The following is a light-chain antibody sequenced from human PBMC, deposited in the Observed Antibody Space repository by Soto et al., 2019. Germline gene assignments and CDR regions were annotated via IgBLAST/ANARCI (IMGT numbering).Light chain of an antibody. CDR3: QQSGSSLT. V-gene: IGKV3-20*01. Sequence: EVVLTQTPGTLSLSPGGRASLSCRASQSVGTFLAWYQQRSGQAPRLLIYGASTRASGIPDRFSGSGSGTDFTLTISRLEPEDFGVYYCQQSGSSLTFGQGTKVEI. CDR1: QSVGTF. J-gene: IGKJ1*01. CDR2: GAS.